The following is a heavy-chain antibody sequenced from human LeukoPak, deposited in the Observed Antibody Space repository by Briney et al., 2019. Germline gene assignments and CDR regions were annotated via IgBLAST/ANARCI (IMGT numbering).Heavy chain of an antibody. J-gene: IGHJ6*03. CDR2: ISPSGGST. CDR3: ARLGIAAAGPHYYYYMDV. Sequence: GASVKVSCKAFGYTFTSNYMHWVRQAPGQGPEWMGVISPSGGSTTYAQKFQGRVTLTRDMSTSTDYLELRSLRSDDTAVYYCARLGIAAAGPHYYYYMDVWGKGTTVTVSS. CDR1: GYTFTSNY. V-gene: IGHV1-46*01. D-gene: IGHD6-13*01.